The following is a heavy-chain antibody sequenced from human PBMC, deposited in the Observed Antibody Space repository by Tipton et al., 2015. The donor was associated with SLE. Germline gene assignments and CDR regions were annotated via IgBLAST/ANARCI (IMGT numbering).Heavy chain of an antibody. J-gene: IGHJ3*02. Sequence: TLSLTCSVSGGSVSTNFWSWIRQPPGKGLEWIGYIHYSGYTTYNPSLKSRVTISLDTSKKQFSLKLSFVTAADTAVYYCARGASDIRDAFDIWGQRTMVTVSS. CDR1: GGSVSTNF. CDR2: IHYSGYT. D-gene: IGHD2-15*01. V-gene: IGHV4-59*02. CDR3: ARGASDIRDAFDI.